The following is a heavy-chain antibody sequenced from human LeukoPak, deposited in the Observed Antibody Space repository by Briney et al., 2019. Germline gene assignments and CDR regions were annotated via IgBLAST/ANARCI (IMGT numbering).Heavy chain of an antibody. J-gene: IGHJ3*02. CDR3: ARPHARGQDAFDI. Sequence: ASVKVSCKASGYTFTSYDINWVRQAPGQGLEWMGWMNPNSGNTGYAQKFQGRVTITRNTSISTAYMELSSLRSEDTAVYYCARPHARGQDAFDIWGQGTMVTVSS. V-gene: IGHV1-8*03. CDR2: MNPNSGNT. CDR1: GYTFTSYD.